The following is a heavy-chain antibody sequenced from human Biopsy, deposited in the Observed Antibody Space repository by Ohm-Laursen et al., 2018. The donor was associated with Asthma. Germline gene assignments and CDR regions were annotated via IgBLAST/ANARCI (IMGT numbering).Heavy chain of an antibody. J-gene: IGHJ3*02. Sequence: SLRLSCSASGFSFNSYGMHWVRQAPGKGLEWVAVMSFDGRQIYYADSVKGRFTISRDNSKNTLYLQMNSLRAEDTAVYYCAKERYYDFWSGYPIWGQGTMVTVSS. CDR1: GFSFNSYG. V-gene: IGHV3-30*18. CDR3: AKERYYDFWSGYPI. CDR2: MSFDGRQI. D-gene: IGHD3-3*01.